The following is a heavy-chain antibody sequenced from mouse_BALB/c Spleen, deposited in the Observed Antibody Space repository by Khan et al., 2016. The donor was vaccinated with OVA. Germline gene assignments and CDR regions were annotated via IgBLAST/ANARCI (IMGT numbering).Heavy chain of an antibody. CDR1: GYTFTDYA. J-gene: IGHJ2*01. CDR2: ISTYSGNT. V-gene: IGHV1S137*01. D-gene: IGHD2-3*01. Sequence: QVQLKQSGPELVRPGVSVKISCKGSGYTFTDYAMHWVKQSHAKSLEWIGLISTYSGNTNYNQKFKGKATMTVDKSSSTAYMELARLTYEASAIYYCAKPAYDGYYDYWGQGTTLTVTS. CDR3: AKPAYDGYYDY.